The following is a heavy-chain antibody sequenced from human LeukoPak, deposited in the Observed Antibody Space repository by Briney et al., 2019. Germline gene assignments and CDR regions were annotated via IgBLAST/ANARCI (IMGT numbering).Heavy chain of an antibody. CDR3: ASGNTATAIDYFDY. V-gene: IGHV1-69*01. Sequence: SVKVSCKASGGTFSSYAISWVRQAPGQGLEWMGGVIPIFGTANYAQKFQGRVTITADESTSTAYMDLSSLRSEDTAVYYCASGNTATAIDYFDYWGQGTLVTVSS. CDR2: VIPIFGTA. D-gene: IGHD2-15*01. J-gene: IGHJ4*02. CDR1: GGTFSSYA.